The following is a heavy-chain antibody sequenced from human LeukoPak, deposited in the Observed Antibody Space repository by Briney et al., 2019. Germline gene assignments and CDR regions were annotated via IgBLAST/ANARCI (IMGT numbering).Heavy chain of an antibody. D-gene: IGHD1-1*01. CDR3: ARDPLSTNDFDI. J-gene: IGHJ3*02. Sequence: SETLSLTCTVSGASITNSYWNWIRQSPGKGLEWIGYINYSGSTNYNPSLKSRVTISVDTSKNQFSLKLSSVTAVDTAVYFCARDPLSTNDFDIWGQGTMVTVSS. CDR2: INYSGST. V-gene: IGHV4-59*01. CDR1: GASITNSY.